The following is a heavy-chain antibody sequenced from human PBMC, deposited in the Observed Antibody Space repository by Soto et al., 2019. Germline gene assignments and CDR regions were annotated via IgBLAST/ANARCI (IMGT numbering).Heavy chain of an antibody. V-gene: IGHV4-30-4*02. CDR2: IYYSGST. CDR1: GGSISSGDYY. J-gene: IGHJ3*01. Sequence: SETLSLTCTVSGGSISSGDYYWSWIRQPPGKGLEWIGYIYYSGSTYYNPSLKSRVTISVDTSKNQFSLKLSSVTAADTAVYYCARGLHYYDSSTFYPPWAFDFWGQGTMVTVSS. CDR3: ARGLHYYDSSTFYPPWAFDF. D-gene: IGHD3-22*01.